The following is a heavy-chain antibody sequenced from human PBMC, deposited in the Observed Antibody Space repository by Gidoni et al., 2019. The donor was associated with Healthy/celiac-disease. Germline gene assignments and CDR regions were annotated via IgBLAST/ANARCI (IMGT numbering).Heavy chain of an antibody. D-gene: IGHD6-19*01. Sequence: QVQLVESGGGLVTPGGSLRLSCAASVFTFSDYYMSWIRQAPGKGLEWVSYISSSGSTRYYADSVKGRFTISRDNAKNSLYLQMNSLRAEDTAVYYCARVAGWEAVAVYYGMDVWGQGTTVTVSS. V-gene: IGHV3-11*01. CDR1: VFTFSDYY. CDR2: ISSSGSTR. J-gene: IGHJ6*02. CDR3: ARVAGWEAVAVYYGMDV.